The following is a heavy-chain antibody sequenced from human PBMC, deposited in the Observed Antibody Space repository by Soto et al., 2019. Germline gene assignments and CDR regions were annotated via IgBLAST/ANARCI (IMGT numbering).Heavy chain of an antibody. D-gene: IGHD3-3*01. CDR3: ARGPYYDFWSGYYLPTREYNWFDP. CDR1: GGSISSSSYY. Sequence: SETLSLTCTVSGGSISSSSYYWGWIRQPPGKGLEWIGSIYYSGSTYYNPSLKSRVAISVDTSKNQLSLKLSSVTAADTAVYYCARGPYYDFWSGYYLPTREYNWFDPWGQGTLVTVSS. CDR2: IYYSGST. J-gene: IGHJ5*02. V-gene: IGHV4-39*01.